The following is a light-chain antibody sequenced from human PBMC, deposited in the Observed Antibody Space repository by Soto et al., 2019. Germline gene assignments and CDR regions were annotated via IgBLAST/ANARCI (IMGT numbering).Light chain of an antibody. CDR1: QSVLYSSNNKTY. CDR2: WAS. V-gene: IGKV4-1*01. J-gene: IGKJ1*01. CDR3: QQYLHTPRT. Sequence: DAVVTQSPDSLAASLGERATINCKSSQSVLYSSNNKTYLAWYQQKPGQPPKLLIYWASTRESGVPGRFSGSGSGTDFTLTISSLQAEDVAVYYCQQYLHTPRTFGQGTKVDIK.